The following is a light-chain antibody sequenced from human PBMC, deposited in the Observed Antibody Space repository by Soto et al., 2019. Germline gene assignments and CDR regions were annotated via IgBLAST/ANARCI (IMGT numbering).Light chain of an antibody. V-gene: IGLV2-14*01. J-gene: IGLJ2*01. CDR1: SSDVGGYNY. CDR2: DVS. Sequence: QCALTQAASGSGSPGQSITISCTGTSSDVGGYNYVSWYQQHPGKAPKLMIFDVSIRPSGASNRFSGSKSGNTASLTISGLQAEDEADYYCSSYTSRRTLVFGGGTKLTVL. CDR3: SSYTSRRTLV.